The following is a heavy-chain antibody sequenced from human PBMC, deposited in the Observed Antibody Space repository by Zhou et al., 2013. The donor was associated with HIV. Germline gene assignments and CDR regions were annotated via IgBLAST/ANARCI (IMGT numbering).Heavy chain of an antibody. CDR3: ARRGLYGDYDFDY. Sequence: QVQLVQSGAEVKKPGASVKVSCKASGYTFPDYYIHWVRQAPGQGLEWMGWINCNSGGTNYAQKFQGWVTMTRDTSISTAYMELSRLRSDDTAVYYCARRGLYGDYDFDYWGQGTLVTVSS. V-gene: IGHV1-2*04. J-gene: IGHJ4*02. D-gene: IGHD4-17*01. CDR2: INCNSGGT. CDR1: GYTFPDYY.